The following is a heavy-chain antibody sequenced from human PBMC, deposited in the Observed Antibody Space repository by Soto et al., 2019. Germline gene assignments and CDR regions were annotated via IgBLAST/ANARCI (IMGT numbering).Heavy chain of an antibody. CDR3: AKDVAVGANPFDY. CDR2: IIPIFGTA. D-gene: IGHD1-26*01. V-gene: IGHV1-69*13. J-gene: IGHJ4*02. CDR1: GGTFSSYA. Sequence: SVKVSCKASGGTFSSYAISWVRQAPGQGLEWMGGIIPIFGTANYAQKFQGRVTITADESTSTAYMELSSLRSEDTAVYYCAKDVAVGANPFDYWGQGTLVTVSS.